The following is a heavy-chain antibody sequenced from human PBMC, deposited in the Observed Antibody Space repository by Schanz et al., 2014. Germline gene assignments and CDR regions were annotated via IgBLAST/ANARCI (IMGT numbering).Heavy chain of an antibody. J-gene: IGHJ4*02. CDR2: ISGGGGTT. CDR3: ARSRSGFYFDY. Sequence: VHLLESGGGLVEPGGSLRLSCAASGFSFGTYAMTWVRQAPGKGLEWVSAISGGGGTTYYADSVKGRFTISRDNSKNTLYLQMNSLRAEDTAVYYCARSRSGFYFDYWGQGTPVTVSS. CDR1: GFSFGTYA. V-gene: IGHV3-23*01. D-gene: IGHD1-26*01.